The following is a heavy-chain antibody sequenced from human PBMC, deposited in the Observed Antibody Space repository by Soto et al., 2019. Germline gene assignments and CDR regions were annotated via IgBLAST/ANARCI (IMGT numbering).Heavy chain of an antibody. V-gene: IGHV3-48*01. D-gene: IGHD2-21*01. J-gene: IGHJ3*02. CDR3: VRRQYSTDAFDI. CDR2: ISTSSDII. CDR1: GFTFSSYA. Sequence: GGSLRLSCAASGFTFSSYAMKWVRQAPGKGLEWVSYISTSSDIIHYADSVRGRFTISRDDAKNSLYVQMNSLRAEDTAVYYCVRRQYSTDAFDIWGQGTMVTVSS.